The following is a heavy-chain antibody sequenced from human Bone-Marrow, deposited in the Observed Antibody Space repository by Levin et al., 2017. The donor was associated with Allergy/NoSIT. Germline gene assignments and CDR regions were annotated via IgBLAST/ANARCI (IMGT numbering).Heavy chain of an antibody. CDR1: GFTFSSYA. V-gene: IGHV3-64D*06. Sequence: GGSLRLSCSASGFTFSSYAMHWVRQAPGKGLEYVSAISSNGGSTYYADSVKGRFTISRDNSKNTLYLQMSSLRAEDTAVYYCVKELARGSGGSCSVDAFDIWGQGTMVTVSS. J-gene: IGHJ3*02. CDR3: VKELARGSGGSCSVDAFDI. D-gene: IGHD2-15*01. CDR2: ISSNGGST.